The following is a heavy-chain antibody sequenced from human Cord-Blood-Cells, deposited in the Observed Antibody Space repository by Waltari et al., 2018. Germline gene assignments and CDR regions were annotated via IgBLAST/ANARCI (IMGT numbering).Heavy chain of an antibody. CDR2: ISSSSRTI. CDR3: ARDYGDYFIDY. Sequence: EVQLVESGGGLVQPGGSLRLSCAASGFTFSSYEMNWVRQAPGKGLEWVSYISSSSRTIYYADSVKGRFTISRDNAKNSLYLQMNSLRAEDTAVYYCARDYGDYFIDYWGQGTLVTVSS. CDR1: GFTFSSYE. D-gene: IGHD4-17*01. J-gene: IGHJ4*02. V-gene: IGHV3-48*03.